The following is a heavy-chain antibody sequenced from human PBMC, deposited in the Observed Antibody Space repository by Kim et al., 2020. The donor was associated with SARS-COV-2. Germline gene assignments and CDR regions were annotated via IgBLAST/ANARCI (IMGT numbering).Heavy chain of an antibody. CDR1: GFTFSDYY. V-gene: IGHV3-11*06. CDR2: ISSSSSYT. D-gene: IGHD6-13*01. J-gene: IGHJ2*01. Sequence: GGSLRLSCAASGFTFSDYYMSWIRQAPGKGLEWVSYISSSSSYTNYADSVKGRFTISRDNAKNSLYLQMNSLRAEDTAVYYCARDLKEMAAAILGRYFDLWGRGTLVTVSS. CDR3: ARDLKEMAAAILGRYFDL.